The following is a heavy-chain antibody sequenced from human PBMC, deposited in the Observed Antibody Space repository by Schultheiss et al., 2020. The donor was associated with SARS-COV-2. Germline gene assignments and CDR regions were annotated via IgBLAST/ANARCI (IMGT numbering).Heavy chain of an antibody. CDR2: LAWNSGSI. J-gene: IGHJ3*02. CDR3: AKPMATYWSSNAFDM. V-gene: IGHV3-9*01. CDR1: GFTFSSYA. D-gene: IGHD5-24*01. Sequence: SLKISCAASGFTFSSYAMSWVRQAPGKGLEWVSGLAWNSGSIGYADSVKGRFTISRDNARNSLYLQMNSLRAEDTALYYCAKPMATYWSSNAFDMWGQGTMVTVSS.